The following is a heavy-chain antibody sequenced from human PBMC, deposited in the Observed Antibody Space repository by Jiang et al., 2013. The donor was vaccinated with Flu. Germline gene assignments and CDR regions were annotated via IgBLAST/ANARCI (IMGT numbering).Heavy chain of an antibody. V-gene: IGHV4-39*07. CDR2: IYFSGTT. CDR3: ARNVMTTVTQFFDY. CDR1: GDSINSNNYY. D-gene: IGHD4-17*01. J-gene: IGHJ4*02. Sequence: GSGLVKPSETLSLTCSVFGDSINSNNYYWGWIRQAPGQGLEWVGSIYFSGTTYQNPSLKSRVTMSLDTSKNQFSLKLRSVTAADTAVYFCARNVMTTVTQFFDYWGQGTLITVSS.